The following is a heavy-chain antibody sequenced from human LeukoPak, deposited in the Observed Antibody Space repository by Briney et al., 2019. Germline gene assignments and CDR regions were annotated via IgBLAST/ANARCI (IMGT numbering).Heavy chain of an antibody. CDR2: ITNDGSRK. CDR1: GFTFRNG. CDR3: AKDEGSYGLDF. D-gene: IGHD4-17*01. Sequence: GRSLRLSCAGSGFTFRNGMHWVRQAPGQGLGWVAGITNDGSRKHYADSVKGRFTISRDNSKNTMYLQMGSLRAEETALYYCAKDEGSYGLDFWGQGVLVTVSP. V-gene: IGHV3-30*18. J-gene: IGHJ4*02.